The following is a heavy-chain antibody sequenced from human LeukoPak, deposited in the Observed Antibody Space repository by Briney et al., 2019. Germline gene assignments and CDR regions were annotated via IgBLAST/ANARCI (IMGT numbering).Heavy chain of an antibody. CDR2: INPNSGGT. Sequence: ASVKVSCKASGYTFTGYYMHWVRQAPGQGLEWMGWINPNSGGTKYAQKFQGRVTMTRDTSISTAYMELSRLRSDDTAVYYCAIVMITFGGVIDPWGQGTLVTVSS. J-gene: IGHJ5*02. CDR3: AIVMITFGGVIDP. D-gene: IGHD3-16*01. V-gene: IGHV1-2*02. CDR1: GYTFTGYY.